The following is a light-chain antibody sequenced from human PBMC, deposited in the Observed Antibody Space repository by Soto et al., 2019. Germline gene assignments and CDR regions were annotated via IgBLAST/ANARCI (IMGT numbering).Light chain of an antibody. J-gene: IGKJ1*01. V-gene: IGKV1-5*03. CDR1: QTISSC. CDR3: QHYNSYSEA. CDR2: KAS. Sequence: DDQMTQSPSTLSGYARDRVPTTCPASQTISSCLAWYQQKPGKAPKLLIYKASTLKSGVPSRFSGSGSGTEFTLTISSLQPDDFATYYCQHYNSYSEAFGQGTKV.